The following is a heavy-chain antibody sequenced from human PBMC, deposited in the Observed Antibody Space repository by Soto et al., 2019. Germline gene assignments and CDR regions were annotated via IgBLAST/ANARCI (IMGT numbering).Heavy chain of an antibody. CDR3: ARLVYDTRLNYMYFDF. Sequence: PSDTLSLTCAVSCVSLTSGNWWTWVRQAPQRGLEYIGEIFHDGTANYYPSFERRVAMSVDTSRNQFSLKLTSVTAADTAVYFCARLVYDTRLNYMYFDFWGPGTLVTVSS. J-gene: IGHJ4*02. CDR2: IFHDGTA. CDR1: CVSLTSGNW. V-gene: IGHV4-4*02. D-gene: IGHD3-10*01.